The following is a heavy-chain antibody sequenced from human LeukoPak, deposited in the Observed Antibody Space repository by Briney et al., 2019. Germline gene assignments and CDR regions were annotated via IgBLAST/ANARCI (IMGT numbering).Heavy chain of an antibody. CDR3: SRQTRDGSGSRGYPFDF. V-gene: IGHV5-51*01. CDR2: IYPGDSDT. CDR1: GYIFTHNW. D-gene: IGHD3-10*01. Sequence: GRSLKISCKGSGYIFTHNWIGWVGQMPGKGLEWMGIIYPGDSDTRYSTSFEGQATIPVAKSISTAHLQWSSLKAADTAMFYCSRQTRDGSGSRGYPFDFWGQGTLVSVS. J-gene: IGHJ4*02.